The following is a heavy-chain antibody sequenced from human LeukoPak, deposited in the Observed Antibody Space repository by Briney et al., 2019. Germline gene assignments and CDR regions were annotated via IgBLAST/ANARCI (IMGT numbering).Heavy chain of an antibody. D-gene: IGHD5-24*01. Sequence: PGGSLRLSCAASGFTFSSYWMNWVRQAPGKGLEWVANIKQDGSEKYYVDSVKGRFTISRDNAKNSLYLQMNSLRAEDTAVYYCARELFGHGYNSGDFDYWGQGTLVTVSS. J-gene: IGHJ4*02. V-gene: IGHV3-7*01. CDR3: ARELFGHGYNSGDFDY. CDR2: IKQDGSEK. CDR1: GFTFSSYW.